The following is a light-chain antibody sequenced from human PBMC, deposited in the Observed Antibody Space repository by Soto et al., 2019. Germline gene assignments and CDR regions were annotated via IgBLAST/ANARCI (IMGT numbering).Light chain of an antibody. V-gene: IGKV1-39*01. CDR2: ATS. CDR1: QSISSF. Sequence: DSHMTQSPSSLSASVGDRVTITCRASQSISSFLNWYQQKPGKAPKLLIYATSSLQSGVPSRFSGSGSGTDFTLTSSSLQPEDFATYYCQQSDRSSHFAQGTRLEI. CDR3: QQSDRSSH. J-gene: IGKJ5*01.